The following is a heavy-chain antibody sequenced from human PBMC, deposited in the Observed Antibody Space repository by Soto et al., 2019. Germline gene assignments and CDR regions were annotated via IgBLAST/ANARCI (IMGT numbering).Heavy chain of an antibody. CDR3: ARDGDYFDY. Sequence: ASVKGSCKASGYTLTSYAMHWVRQAPGQRLEWMGWISAGNGNTKYSQKFQGRVTITRDTSASTAYMELSSLRSEDTAVYYCARDGDYFDYWGQGTLVTVSS. CDR2: ISAGNGNT. J-gene: IGHJ4*02. V-gene: IGHV1-3*01. CDR1: GYTLTSYA.